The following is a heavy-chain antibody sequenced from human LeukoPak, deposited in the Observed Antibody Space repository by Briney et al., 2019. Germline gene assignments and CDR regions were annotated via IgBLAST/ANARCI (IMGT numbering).Heavy chain of an antibody. Sequence: GGSLRLSCAASGFTFSNYWMNWVRQAPGKGLEWVANIKEDGSEKYHVDSVKGRFIISGDNAKNSLYLQMNSLRAEDTAVYYCARDSQHLNFDYWGQGTLVTVSS. J-gene: IGHJ4*02. CDR2: IKEDGSEK. V-gene: IGHV3-7*04. CDR3: ARDSQHLNFDY. CDR1: GFTFSNYW. D-gene: IGHD3-3*02.